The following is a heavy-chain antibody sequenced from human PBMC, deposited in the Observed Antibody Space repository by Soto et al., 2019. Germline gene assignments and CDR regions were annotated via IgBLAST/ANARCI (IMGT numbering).Heavy chain of an antibody. CDR1: GGTLSSDA. V-gene: IGHV1-69*13. CDR2: IIPIFGTA. Sequence: ASVKLSCKASGGTLSSDAISWLRQARGQGLEWMGGIIPIFGTANYAQKFEGRVTITADESTSTAYMELSSLRSEDTAVYYCASQSDSSGYYGEGIDYWGQGTLVTVSS. J-gene: IGHJ4*02. D-gene: IGHD3-22*01. CDR3: ASQSDSSGYYGEGIDY.